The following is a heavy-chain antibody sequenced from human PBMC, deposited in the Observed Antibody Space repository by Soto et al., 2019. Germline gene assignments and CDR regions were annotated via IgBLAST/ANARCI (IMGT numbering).Heavy chain of an antibody. CDR2: IYYSGST. CDR1: GGSISSFY. J-gene: IGHJ5*02. V-gene: IGHV4-59*01. Sequence: SETLSLTCTVSGGSISSFYWSWIRQPPGKGLEWIGYIYYSGSTNYNPSLKSRVTISVDTSKNQFSLKLSSVTAADTAVYYCARSSHWFDPWGQGTLVTVSS. CDR3: ARSSHWFDP.